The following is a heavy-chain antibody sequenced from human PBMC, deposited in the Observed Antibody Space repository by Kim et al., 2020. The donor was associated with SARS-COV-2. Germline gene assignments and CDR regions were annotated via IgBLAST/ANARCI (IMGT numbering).Heavy chain of an antibody. D-gene: IGHD3-9*01. J-gene: IGHJ6*02. CDR3: AREDILTGYFVYGMDV. Sequence: QKFQDRVTMTRDTSTSTVYMELSSLRSEDTAVYYCAREDILTGYFVYGMDVWGQGTTVTVSS. V-gene: IGHV1-46*01.